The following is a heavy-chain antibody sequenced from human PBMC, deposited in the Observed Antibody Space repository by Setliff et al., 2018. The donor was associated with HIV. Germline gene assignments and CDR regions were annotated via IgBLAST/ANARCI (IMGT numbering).Heavy chain of an antibody. CDR3: ARDRAPNYCGGGSCYGDAFDI. CDR2: IIPIFGTA. J-gene: IGHJ3*02. D-gene: IGHD2-15*01. Sequence: GASVKVSCKASGGAFSSYALSWVRQAPGQGLEWMGGIIPIFGTANYAQKFQGRVTITTDESTSTAYMELSSLRSEDTAVYYCARDRAPNYCGGGSCYGDAFDIWGQGTMVTVSS. CDR1: GGAFSSYA. V-gene: IGHV1-69*05.